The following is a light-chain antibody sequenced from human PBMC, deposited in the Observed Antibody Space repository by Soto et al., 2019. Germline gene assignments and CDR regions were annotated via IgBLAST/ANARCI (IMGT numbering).Light chain of an antibody. Sequence: QAVVTQESSLTVSPGGTVTVTCGSSTGAVTSGHYPHWVQQKAGQAPRTLIYDTTNKHSWTPARFSGSLLGGKAALTLSGAQPEDEGDYYCLLSYRSARVFGGGTKVTVL. J-gene: IGLJ3*02. CDR2: DTT. V-gene: IGLV7-46*01. CDR3: LLSYRSARV. CDR1: TGAVTSGHY.